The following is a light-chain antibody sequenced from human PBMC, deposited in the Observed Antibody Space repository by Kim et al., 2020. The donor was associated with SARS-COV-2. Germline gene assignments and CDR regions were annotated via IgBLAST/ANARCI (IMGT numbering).Light chain of an antibody. CDR2: GAS. CDR1: QSVSSN. Sequence: VSPGERTTLSCRPSQSVSSNLAWYQQKPGQAPRPRIYGASTRATGIPARFSGSGSGTEFTLTISSLQSEDFAVYYCQQYNNWPPTFGQGTKVDIK. V-gene: IGKV3-15*01. CDR3: QQYNNWPPT. J-gene: IGKJ1*01.